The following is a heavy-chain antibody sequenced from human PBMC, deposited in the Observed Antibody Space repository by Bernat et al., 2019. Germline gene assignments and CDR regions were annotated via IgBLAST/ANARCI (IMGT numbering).Heavy chain of an antibody. CDR3: ARHVPAPRHFDY. Sequence: QLQLQESGPGLVKPSETLSLTCTVSGGSISSYYWSWIRQPPGKGLEWIGYIYYSGSTNYNPSLKSRITISIDTSKKQFSLRLSSVTAADTAVYYCARHVPAPRHFDYWGQGTLVTVSS. CDR2: IYYSGST. V-gene: IGHV4-59*08. J-gene: IGHJ4*02. CDR1: GGSISSYY.